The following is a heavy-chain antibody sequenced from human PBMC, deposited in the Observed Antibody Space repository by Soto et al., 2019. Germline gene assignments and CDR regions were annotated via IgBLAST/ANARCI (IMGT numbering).Heavy chain of an antibody. Sequence: PSETLSLICTVSGGSMRNVYWSWIRQPPGKRLEWIGFIFHGGNAKYNPSLKSRVTISIDTSKSQFSLSLDSVTAADTAVYFCARAHAPTLPFDYWGLGTLVTVSS. V-gene: IGHV4-59*01. D-gene: IGHD2-2*01. CDR1: GGSMRNVY. CDR2: IFHGGNA. J-gene: IGHJ4*01. CDR3: ARAHAPTLPFDY.